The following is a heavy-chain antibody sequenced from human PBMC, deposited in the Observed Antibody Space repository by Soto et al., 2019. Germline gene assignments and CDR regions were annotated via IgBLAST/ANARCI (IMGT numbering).Heavy chain of an antibody. V-gene: IGHV4-39*01. J-gene: IGHJ6*02. CDR2: IYSSGDT. CDR1: GGSVNSNTYS. Sequence: QVQVQESGPGLVKPSETLSLTCSVSGGSVNSNTYSCGWIRQSPGQGLEWFVTIYSSGDTHYNPSLVCRVTISVDRSINGFCLSLTSVTAAHTAVYYCGRLNGYCVSTGCYGYYGMDVWGQGSTVSVSS. CDR3: GRLNGYCVSTGCYGYYGMDV. D-gene: IGHD2-2*03.